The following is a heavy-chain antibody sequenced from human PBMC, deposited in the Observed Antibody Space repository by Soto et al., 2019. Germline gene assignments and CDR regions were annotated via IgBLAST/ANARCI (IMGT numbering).Heavy chain of an antibody. CDR1: GGTFSSYA. CDR2: ISPIFGTA. V-gene: IGHV1-69*06. Sequence: ASVKVSCKASGGTFSSYAISWVRQAPEQGLEWMGGISPIFGTANYAQKFQGRVTITADKSTSTAYMELSSLRSEDTAVYYCAREVNWFDPWGQGTLVTVSS. CDR3: AREVNWFDP. J-gene: IGHJ5*02.